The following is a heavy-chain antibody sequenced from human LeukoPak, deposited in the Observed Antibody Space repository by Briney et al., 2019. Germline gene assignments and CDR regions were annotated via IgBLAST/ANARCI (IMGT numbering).Heavy chain of an antibody. CDR2: ISSSSSYI. CDR1: GFTFSSYS. V-gene: IGHV3-21*01. J-gene: IGHJ6*04. D-gene: IGHD6-19*01. CDR3: ARAAVAEPYYYYGMDV. Sequence: PGGSLRLSCAASGFTFSSYSMNWVRQAPGKGLEWVSSISSSSSYIYYADSVKGRFTISRDNAKNSLYLEMNTLRDEDTAVYYCARAAVAEPYYYYGMDVWGKGTTVTVSS.